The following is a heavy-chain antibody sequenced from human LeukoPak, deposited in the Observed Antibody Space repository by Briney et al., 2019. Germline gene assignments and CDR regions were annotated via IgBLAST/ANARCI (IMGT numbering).Heavy chain of an antibody. Sequence: SQTLSLTCTVSGDSITSGGYYWSWIRQRPGKGLEWIGYIYKTGSTYYNPSLKSRVTMSVDTSRNQFSLKLNSVTAADTAVYYCARDVLRWGQGTPVTVSA. CDR3: ARDVLR. J-gene: IGHJ4*02. CDR2: IYKTGST. CDR1: GDSITSGGYY. V-gene: IGHV4-31*03.